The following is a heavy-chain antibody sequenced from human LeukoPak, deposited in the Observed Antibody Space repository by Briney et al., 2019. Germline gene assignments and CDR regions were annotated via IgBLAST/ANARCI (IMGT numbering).Heavy chain of an antibody. D-gene: IGHD4-17*01. Sequence: GGSLRLSCAASGFTVSSNYMSWVRQAPGKGLEWVSVIYSGGSTYYADSVKGRFTISRDNAKNSLYLQMNSLRAEDTAVYYCAKDHAPYGDYSLPSDYWGQGTLVTVSS. CDR1: GFTVSSNY. V-gene: IGHV3-66*01. J-gene: IGHJ4*02. CDR2: IYSGGST. CDR3: AKDHAPYGDYSLPSDY.